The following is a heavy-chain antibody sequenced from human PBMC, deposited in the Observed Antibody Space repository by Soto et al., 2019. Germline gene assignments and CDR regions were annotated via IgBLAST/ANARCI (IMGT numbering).Heavy chain of an antibody. V-gene: IGHV3-30*18. J-gene: IGHJ3*02. D-gene: IGHD4-4*01. Sequence: AVGSLRHSCTASGFTCISYGMRWVRQATGKGLEWVAVISYDGSSKYYADSVKGRFTISRDNSKNTLYLQMNSLRAEDTAVYYCAKDYDDYSNDGAFDIWGQGTMVTVSS. CDR2: ISYDGSSK. CDR1: GFTCISYG. CDR3: AKDYDDYSNDGAFDI.